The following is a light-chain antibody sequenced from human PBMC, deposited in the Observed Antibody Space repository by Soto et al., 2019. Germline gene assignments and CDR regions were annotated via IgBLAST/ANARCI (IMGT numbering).Light chain of an antibody. CDR2: LGS. CDR1: QSLLHSNGYNY. Sequence: DIEMTQSPLSLPVTPGEPASISCRSSQSLLHSNGYNYLDWYLQKPGQSPQLLIYLGSNRASGVPDRFSGSGSGTDFTLKISRVEAEDVGVYYCMQALQTPWTYGQGTKAEIK. J-gene: IGKJ1*01. V-gene: IGKV2-28*01. CDR3: MQALQTPWT.